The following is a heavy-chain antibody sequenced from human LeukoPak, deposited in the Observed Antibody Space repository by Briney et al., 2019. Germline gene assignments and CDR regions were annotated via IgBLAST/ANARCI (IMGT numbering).Heavy chain of an antibody. V-gene: IGHV4-39*01. J-gene: IGHJ5*02. CDR2: IYYSGST. CDR1: GGSISSSNYY. D-gene: IGHD3-3*01. CDR3: ATTYYDFWSGYTGPNWFDP. Sequence: PSETLSLTCTVSGGSISSSNYYWGWIRQPPGKGLEWIGSIYYSGSTYYNPSLKSRVTISVDTSKNQFSLKLSSVTAADTAVYYCATTYYDFWSGYTGPNWFDPWGQGTLVTVSS.